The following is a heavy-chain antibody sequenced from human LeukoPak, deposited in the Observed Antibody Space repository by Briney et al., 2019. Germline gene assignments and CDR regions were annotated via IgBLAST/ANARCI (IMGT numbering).Heavy chain of an antibody. CDR1: GGSISSGDYY. D-gene: IGHD6-19*01. J-gene: IGHJ4*02. Sequence: KPSETLSLTCTVSGGSISSGDYYWSWIRQPPGKGLEWIGCIYHSGSTYYNPSLKSRVTISVDRSKNQFSLKLSSVTAADTAIYYCARDGRAGSLFAYWGQGTLVTVSS. V-gene: IGHV4-30-2*01. CDR3: ARDGRAGSLFAY. CDR2: IYHSGST.